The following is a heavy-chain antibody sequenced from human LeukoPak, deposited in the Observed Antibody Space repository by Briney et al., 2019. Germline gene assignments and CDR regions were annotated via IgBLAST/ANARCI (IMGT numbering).Heavy chain of an antibody. J-gene: IGHJ4*02. V-gene: IGHV1-2*02. CDR1: GYIFTSYY. D-gene: IGHD2-21*01. Sequence: ASVKVSCKASGYIFTSYYMHWVRQAPGQGLEWMGWIDPNTGSTNFAQKFQGRIAMMRATSITTFYMELNSLRSDDTAVYYCARSVSISPMFDYWGQGTLIPVSS. CDR3: ARSVSISPMFDY. CDR2: IDPNTGST.